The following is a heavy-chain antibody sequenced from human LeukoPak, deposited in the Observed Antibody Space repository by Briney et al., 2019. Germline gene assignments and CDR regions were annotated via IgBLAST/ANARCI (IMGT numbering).Heavy chain of an antibody. CDR3: ARDHGAVAGPIAA. V-gene: IGHV3-74*01. J-gene: IGHJ5*02. Sequence: GGSLRLSCAASAFTFNTFWMHWVRQAPGKGLVWVSRINGGGSSADYADSVKGRFTISRDNAKNTLYLQMNSLRAEDTAVYYCARDHGAVAGPIAAWGQGTLVTVSS. D-gene: IGHD6-19*01. CDR1: AFTFNTFW. CDR2: INGGGSSA.